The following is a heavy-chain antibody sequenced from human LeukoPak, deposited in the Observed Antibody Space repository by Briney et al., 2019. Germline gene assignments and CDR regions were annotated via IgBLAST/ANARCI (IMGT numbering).Heavy chain of an antibody. CDR3: ARDQWSFDY. CDR2: ISSSSSTI. CDR1: GFTFSSYS. J-gene: IGHJ4*02. Sequence: QAGGSLRLSCAASGFTFSSYSMNWVRQAPGKGLEWVSYISSSSSTIYYADSVKGRFTISRDNSKNTLYLQMNSLRAEDTAVYYCARDQWSFDYWGQGTLVTVSS. D-gene: IGHD6-19*01. V-gene: IGHV3-48*01.